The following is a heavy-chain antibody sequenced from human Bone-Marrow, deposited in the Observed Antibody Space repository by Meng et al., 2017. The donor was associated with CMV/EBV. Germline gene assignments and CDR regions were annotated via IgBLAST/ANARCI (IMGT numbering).Heavy chain of an antibody. Sequence: GESLKISCAASGFTFCYYAIEWVRQAPGKGLEWVAYISFDGSKKYYADAVKGRFTISRDNSKNTVYLQVSSLRAEDTAVYYCARDDRPGIAAAGTGFYYYYGMDVWGQGTTVTVSS. V-gene: IGHV3-30-3*01. J-gene: IGHJ6*02. CDR3: ARDDRPGIAAAGTGFYYYYGMDV. D-gene: IGHD6-13*01. CDR1: GFTFCYYA. CDR2: ISFDGSKK.